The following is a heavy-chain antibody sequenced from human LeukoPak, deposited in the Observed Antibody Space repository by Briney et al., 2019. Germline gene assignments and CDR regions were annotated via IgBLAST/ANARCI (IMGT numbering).Heavy chain of an antibody. D-gene: IGHD3-9*01. J-gene: IGHJ4*02. CDR1: GGSISSSSYY. CDR2: IYYSGST. Sequence: SETLSLTCTVSGGSISSSSYYWGWIRQPPGKGLGWIGSIYYSGSTYYNPSLKSRVTISVDTSKNQFSLKLSSVTAADTAVYYCARLLRYFDWLFDYWGQGTLVTVSS. V-gene: IGHV4-39*01. CDR3: ARLLRYFDWLFDY.